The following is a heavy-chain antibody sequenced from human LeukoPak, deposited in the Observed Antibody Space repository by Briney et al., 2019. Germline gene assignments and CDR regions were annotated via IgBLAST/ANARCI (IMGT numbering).Heavy chain of an antibody. J-gene: IGHJ4*02. V-gene: IGHV1-2*02. CDR1: GYTFTVYY. CDR2: INPNSGGT. CDR3: ARIAAAGTHFYY. Sequence: ASVKVSCKASGYTFTVYYMHWVRQAPGQGLEWMGWINPNSGGTNYAQKFQGRVTMTRDTSISTAYMELSRLRFDDTAVYYCARIAAAGTHFYYWGQGTLVTVSS. D-gene: IGHD6-13*01.